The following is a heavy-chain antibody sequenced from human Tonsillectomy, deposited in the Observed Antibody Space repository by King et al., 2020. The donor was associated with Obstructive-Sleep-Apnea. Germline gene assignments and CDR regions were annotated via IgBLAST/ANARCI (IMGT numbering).Heavy chain of an antibody. CDR2: ISYDGSNK. Sequence: VQLVESGGGVVQPGRSLRLSCAASGFTFSSYAMHWVRQAPGKGLEWVAFISYDGSNKYYADSVKGRFTISRDNSKNTLYLQMNSLRAEDTAVYYCATPLRYSNAFEIWGEGTMVTVSS. V-gene: IGHV3-30*03. J-gene: IGHJ3*02. CDR3: ATPLRYSNAFEI. CDR1: GFTFSSYA. D-gene: IGHD2-15*01.